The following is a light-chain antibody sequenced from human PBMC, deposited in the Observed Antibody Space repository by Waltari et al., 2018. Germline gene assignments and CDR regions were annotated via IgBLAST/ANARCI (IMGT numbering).Light chain of an antibody. J-gene: IGKJ4*01. CDR2: DAS. CDR3: QQFDHLPLT. CDR1: QDISNY. Sequence: DIQMTQSPSSLSASVGDRVTITCQASQDISNYLNWYQQKPGIAPKLLIYDASNLETGVPSRFSGRGSGTDFTLTISSLQPEDIATYYCQQFDHLPLTFGGGTKVVIK. V-gene: IGKV1-33*01.